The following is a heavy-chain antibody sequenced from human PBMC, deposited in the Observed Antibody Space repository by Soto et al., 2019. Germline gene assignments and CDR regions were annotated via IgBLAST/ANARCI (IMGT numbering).Heavy chain of an antibody. J-gene: IGHJ4*02. CDR1: GFTFTSYG. CDR3: AKAPRWTGTSRY. V-gene: IGHV3-23*01. D-gene: IGHD1-7*01. CDR2: ISGSGGTT. Sequence: GSLRLSCAASGFTFTSYGMHWVRQAPGKGLEWVSAISGSGGTTYYADSVRDRFSISRDNSKNTLYLQMNSLRAEDTAVYYCAKAPRWTGTSRYWGQGTLVTVSS.